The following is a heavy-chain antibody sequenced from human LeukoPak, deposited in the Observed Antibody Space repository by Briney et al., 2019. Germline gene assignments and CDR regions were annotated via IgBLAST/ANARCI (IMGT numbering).Heavy chain of an antibody. Sequence: ASVKVSCKASGYTFTGYYMHWVRLAPGQGLEWMGRINPNSGGTNYAQKFQGRVTMTRDTSISTAYMELSRLRSDDTAVYYCARDYYDSSGYYSHLNWGQGTLVTVSS. CDR3: ARDYYDSSGYYSHLN. D-gene: IGHD3-22*01. J-gene: IGHJ4*02. CDR2: INPNSGGT. V-gene: IGHV1-2*06. CDR1: GYTFTGYY.